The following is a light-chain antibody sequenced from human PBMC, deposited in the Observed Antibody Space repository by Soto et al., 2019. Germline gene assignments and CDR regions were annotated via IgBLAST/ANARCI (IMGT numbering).Light chain of an antibody. CDR3: CSYAGSGTYV. CDR2: EGT. V-gene: IGLV2-23*01. Sequence: QSVLTQPASVSGSPGQSITISCTGTSSDIGIYNLVSWYQQHPGKAPKLMIYEGTKGPSGVSNRFSGSKSGNTASLTISGLQAEDEADYYCCSYAGSGTYVFGGGTKV. CDR1: SSDIGIYNL. J-gene: IGLJ1*01.